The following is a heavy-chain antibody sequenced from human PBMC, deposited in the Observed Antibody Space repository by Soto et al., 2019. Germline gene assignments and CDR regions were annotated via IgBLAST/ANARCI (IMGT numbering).Heavy chain of an antibody. CDR2: ISYDGSNK. J-gene: IGHJ3*02. Sequence: GGSLRLSCAASGFTFSSYGMHWVRQAPGKGLEWVAVISYDGSNKYYADSVKGRFTISRDNSKNTLYLQMNSLRAEDTAVYYCARVRMAGDFDIWGQGTMVTVSS. D-gene: IGHD6-19*01. V-gene: IGHV3-30*03. CDR3: ARVRMAGDFDI. CDR1: GFTFSSYG.